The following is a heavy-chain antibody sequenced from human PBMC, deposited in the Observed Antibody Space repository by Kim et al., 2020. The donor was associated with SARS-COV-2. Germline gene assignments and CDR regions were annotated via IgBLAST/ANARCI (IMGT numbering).Heavy chain of an antibody. CDR2: RST. CDR3: ASGYNYRFDH. J-gene: IGHJ4*02. D-gene: IGHD5-12*01. Sequence: RSTTYAESVKGRFTISRDNTKNTLSLEMNSLRADDTAVYFCASGYNYRFDHWGQGALVSVSS. V-gene: IGHV3-74*03.